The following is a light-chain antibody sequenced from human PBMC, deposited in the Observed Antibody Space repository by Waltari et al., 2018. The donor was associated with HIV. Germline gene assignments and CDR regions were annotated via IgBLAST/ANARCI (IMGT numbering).Light chain of an antibody. J-gene: IGKJ1*01. V-gene: IGKV3-11*01. Sequence: EIVLTQSTATLSLSPGERATLSCRASQSVSIYLAWYHQNPGQAPRLLIYDAFKRATGIPAMFSGSGSGTDFTLTISRLEPEDFAVYYCQQRSNWPPWTFGQGTKVEIK. CDR3: QQRSNWPPWT. CDR1: QSVSIY. CDR2: DAF.